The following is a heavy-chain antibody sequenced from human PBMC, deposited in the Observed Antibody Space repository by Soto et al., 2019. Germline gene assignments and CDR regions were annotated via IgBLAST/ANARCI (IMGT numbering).Heavy chain of an antibody. CDR2: IIPILGIA. Sequence: QVQLVQSGAEVKKPGSSVKVSCKASGGTFSSYTISWVRQAPGQGLEWMGRIIPILGIANYAQKFQGRVTITADKSTSTAYMELSSLRSEDTAVYYCARGGRDGYNHEGYWGQGTLVTVSS. D-gene: IGHD5-12*01. V-gene: IGHV1-69*02. CDR3: ARGGRDGYNHEGY. CDR1: GGTFSSYT. J-gene: IGHJ4*02.